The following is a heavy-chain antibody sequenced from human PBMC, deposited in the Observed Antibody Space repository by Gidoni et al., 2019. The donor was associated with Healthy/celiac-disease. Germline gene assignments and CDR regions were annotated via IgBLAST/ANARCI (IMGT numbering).Heavy chain of an antibody. CDR1: GFTFSDYY. V-gene: IGHV3-11*05. J-gene: IGHJ3*02. D-gene: IGHD2-2*01. CDR3: ARGYCSSTSCYELDAFDI. CDR2: ISSSSSYT. Sequence: QVQLVESGGGLVKPGGSLRLSCAASGFTFSDYYMSWIRQAPGKGLEWVSYISSSSSYTNYADSVKGRFTISRDNAKNSLYLQMNSLRAEDTAVYYCARGYCSSTSCYELDAFDIWGQGTMVTVSS.